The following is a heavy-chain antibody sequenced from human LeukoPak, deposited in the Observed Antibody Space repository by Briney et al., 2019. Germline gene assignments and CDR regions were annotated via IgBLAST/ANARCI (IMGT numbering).Heavy chain of an antibody. V-gene: IGHV3-33*01. J-gene: IGHJ4*02. CDR1: GFTFSNFG. CDR3: ARKGASGWIPFLDY. CDR2: VWYDGSEE. D-gene: IGHD6-19*01. Sequence: GGSLRLSCAASGFTFSNFGMHWVRQAPGKGLEWVAVVWYDGSEEHYAESVKGRFTISRDNSKNTVDLQMNSLRAEDTAVYYCARKGASGWIPFLDYLGQGTLVTVSS.